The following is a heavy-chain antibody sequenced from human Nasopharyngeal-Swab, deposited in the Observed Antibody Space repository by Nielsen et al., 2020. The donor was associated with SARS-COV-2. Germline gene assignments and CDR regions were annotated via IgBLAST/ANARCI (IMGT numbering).Heavy chain of an antibody. V-gene: IGHV3-15*01. J-gene: IGHJ4*02. Sequence: GGSLRLSCVTSGFIFHKAWVTWVREVPGKGLEWVGRVKSEADGGSSEYAAPAKGRFVISRDDSRRTVSLEMKTLKTEDTGVYYCTTGGYYLDHWGPGTPVTVSS. CDR3: TTGGYYLDH. CDR2: VKSEADGGSS. CDR1: GFIFHKAW. D-gene: IGHD3-22*01.